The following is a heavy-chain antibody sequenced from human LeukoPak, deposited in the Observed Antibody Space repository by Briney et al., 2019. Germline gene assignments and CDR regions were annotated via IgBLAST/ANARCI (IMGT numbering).Heavy chain of an antibody. CDR1: GFTFSSYA. V-gene: IGHV3-30*04. J-gene: IGHJ6*03. CDR2: ISYDGSNK. CDR3: ARDSSYYYYMDV. Sequence: GGPLRLSCAASGFTFSSYAMHWVRQAPGKGLEWVAVISYDGSNKYYADSVKGRFTISRDNSKNTLYLQMNSLRAEDTAVYYCARDSSYYYYMDVWGKGTTVTVSS.